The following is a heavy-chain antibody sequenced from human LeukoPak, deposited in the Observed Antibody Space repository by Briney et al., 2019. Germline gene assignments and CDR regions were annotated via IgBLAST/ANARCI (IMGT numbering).Heavy chain of an antibody. J-gene: IGHJ5*02. D-gene: IGHD6-19*01. CDR2: TYYSGRT. CDR3: VRDPKSAVAADWFDP. Sequence: SETLSLTCTVSGDSISSSSYYWGWIRQPPGKGLEWIGSTYYSGRTYYNPSLKSRVTISIDTSNQFSLRLTSMTAADTAVYYCVRDPKSAVAADWFDPWGQGTLVTVSS. V-gene: IGHV4-39*07. CDR1: GDSISSSSYY.